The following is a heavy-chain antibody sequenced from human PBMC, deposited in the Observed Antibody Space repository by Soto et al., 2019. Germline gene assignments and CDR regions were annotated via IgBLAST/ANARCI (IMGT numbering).Heavy chain of an antibody. V-gene: IGHV4-39*01. CDR3: ARLSSYGYIYFDY. CDR1: GGSISSSSYY. D-gene: IGHD5-18*01. Sequence: QLQLQESGPGLVKPSETLSLTCTVSGGSISSSSYYWGWIRQPPGKGLEWIGRIYYSGSTYYNPSLQRRDTISVDTAKTQCSLKLSSVTAADTAVYYCARLSSYGYIYFDYWGQGTLVTVSS. J-gene: IGHJ4*02. CDR2: IYYSGST.